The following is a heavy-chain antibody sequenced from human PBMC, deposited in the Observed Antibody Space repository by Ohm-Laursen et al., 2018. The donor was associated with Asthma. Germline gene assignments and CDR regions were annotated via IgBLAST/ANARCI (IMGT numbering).Heavy chain of an antibody. V-gene: IGHV3-30*03. CDR2: ISYDGSNK. J-gene: IGHJ4*02. CDR3: ARDLKLLDY. CDR1: GFTFSSYG. Sequence: SLRLSCTASGFTFSSYGMHWVRQAPGKGLEWVAVISYDGSNKYYADSVKGRFTISRDNSKNTLYLQMNSLRAEDTAVYYCARDLKLLDYWGQGTLVTVSS.